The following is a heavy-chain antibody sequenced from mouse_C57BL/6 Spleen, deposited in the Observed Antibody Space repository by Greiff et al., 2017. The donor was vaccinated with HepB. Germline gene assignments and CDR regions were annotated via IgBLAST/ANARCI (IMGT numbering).Heavy chain of an antibody. Sequence: EVKLEESGGGLVQPGGSMKLSCVASGFTFSNYWMNWVRQSPEKGLEWVAQIRLKSDNYATHYAESVKGRFTISRDDSKSSVYLQMNNLRAEDTGIYYCTGNWDDYAMDYWGQGTSVTVSS. D-gene: IGHD4-1*02. J-gene: IGHJ4*01. CDR3: TGNWDDYAMDY. CDR1: GFTFSNYW. V-gene: IGHV6-3*01. CDR2: IRLKSDNYAT.